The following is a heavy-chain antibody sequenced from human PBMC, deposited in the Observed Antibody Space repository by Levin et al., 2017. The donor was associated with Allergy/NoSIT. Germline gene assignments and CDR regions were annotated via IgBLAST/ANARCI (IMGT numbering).Heavy chain of an antibody. CDR3: AREADENSGYYFDY. Sequence: GESLKISCKASGYTFTNFGVSWVRLAPGQGLEWMGGISIYNDVTIYGQKFQGRVAMTADISTRTVYLDLKSLRSEDTAVYYCAREADENSGYYFDYWGQGTLVTVSS. D-gene: IGHD3-22*01. CDR1: GYTFTNFG. CDR2: ISIYNDVT. J-gene: IGHJ4*02. V-gene: IGHV1-18*04.